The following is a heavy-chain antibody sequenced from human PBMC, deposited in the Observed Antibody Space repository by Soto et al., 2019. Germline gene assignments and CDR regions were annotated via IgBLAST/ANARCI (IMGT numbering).Heavy chain of an antibody. CDR3: ARPIPHSYNSTAFDS. CDR2: IIPIFGTA. CDR1: GGTFSSYA. V-gene: IGHV1-69*01. J-gene: IGHJ4*02. Sequence: QVQLVQSGAEVKKPGSSVKVSCKASGGTFSSYAISWVRQAPGQGLEWMGGIIPIFGTANYAQKFQGRVTITADEPPSTASMELSSLRSGDTAVYYCARPIPHSYNSTAFDSWGREPWSPSPQ. D-gene: IGHD3-22*01.